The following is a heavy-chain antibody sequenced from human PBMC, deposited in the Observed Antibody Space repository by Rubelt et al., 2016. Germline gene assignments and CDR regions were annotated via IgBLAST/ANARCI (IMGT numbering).Heavy chain of an antibody. D-gene: IGHD3-9*01. CDR3: ARDHDRLTYTYYDILTGYYYYYYGMDV. J-gene: IGHJ6*02. V-gene: IGHV3-33*05. Sequence: GKGLEWVAVISYDGSNKYYADSVKGRFTISRDNAKNSLYLQMNSLRDEDTAVYYCARDHDRLTYTYYDILTGYYYYYYGMDVWGQGTTVTVSS. CDR2: ISYDGSNK.